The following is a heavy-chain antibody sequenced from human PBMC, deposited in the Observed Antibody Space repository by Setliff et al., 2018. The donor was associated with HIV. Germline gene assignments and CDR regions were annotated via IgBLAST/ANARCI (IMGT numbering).Heavy chain of an antibody. D-gene: IGHD2-15*01. CDR3: VRYCSGGTCYDIDY. Sequence: SETLSLTCAVSGYSISSGYYWGWIRQPPGKGLECIGSIFHSGSTYYSPSLKSRVTISVDTSKNQFSLQLNSVTAADTAVYYRVRYCSGGTCYDIDYWGQGTVVTVSS. CDR2: IFHSGST. CDR1: GYSISSGYY. V-gene: IGHV4-38-2*01. J-gene: IGHJ4*02.